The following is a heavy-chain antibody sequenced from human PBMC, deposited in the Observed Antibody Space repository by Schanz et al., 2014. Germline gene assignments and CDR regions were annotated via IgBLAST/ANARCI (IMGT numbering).Heavy chain of an antibody. J-gene: IGHJ4*02. CDR2: ISGSGNTI. D-gene: IGHD1-26*01. V-gene: IGHV3-48*02. Sequence: EVQLVESGGNLVQPGGSLRLSCVASGFTFSSHSMNWVRQAPGQGLEWLSYISGSGNTIYYADSVKGRFTISRDNAKTSLSLQMDRLTDEDTAVYYCARRYSGRYCFDYWGQGTLVAVSS. CDR1: GFTFSSHS. CDR3: ARRYSGRYCFDY.